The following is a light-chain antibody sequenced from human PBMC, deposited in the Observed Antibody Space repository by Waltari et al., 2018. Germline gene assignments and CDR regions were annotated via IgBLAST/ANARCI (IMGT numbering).Light chain of an antibody. CDR2: GAS. J-gene: IGKJ4*01. CDR1: QGVSNSN. V-gene: IGKV3-20*01. CDR3: QQYAGSPIT. Sequence: ELVLTQSPRPLSLFPGASATLSSRATQGVSNSNLAWYQQKGGQPPRLLIYGASSRATGIPDRFSGSGSGTDFTLSISRLEPEDDAVYYCQQYAGSPITFGGGTKVEI.